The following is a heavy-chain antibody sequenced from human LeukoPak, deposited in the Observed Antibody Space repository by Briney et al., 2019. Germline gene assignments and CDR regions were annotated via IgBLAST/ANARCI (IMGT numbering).Heavy chain of an antibody. CDR1: GFVFSNYA. CDR3: ARDRSGSYFAFDI. D-gene: IGHD1-26*01. Sequence: GGSLRLSCAASGFVFSNYAMNWVRQAPGKGLEWISYISGGSDNIHYADSVKGRFTISRDNAKNSLYLQMNSLRAEDTAVYYCARDRSGSYFAFDIWGQGTMVTVSS. CDR2: ISGGSDNI. V-gene: IGHV3-48*01. J-gene: IGHJ3*02.